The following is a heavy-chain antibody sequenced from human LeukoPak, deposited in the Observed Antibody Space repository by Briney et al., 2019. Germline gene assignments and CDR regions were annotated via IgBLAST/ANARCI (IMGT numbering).Heavy chain of an antibody. Sequence: GRSLRLSCAASGFTFDDYAMHWVRQAPGKGLEWVSGISWNSGSIGYADSVKGRFTISRDNAKNSLYLQMNSLRAEDTAVYYCARTLAATSYDAFDIWGQGTMVTVSS. D-gene: IGHD2-15*01. J-gene: IGHJ3*02. CDR1: GFTFDDYA. CDR2: ISWNSGSI. V-gene: IGHV3-9*01. CDR3: ARTLAATSYDAFDI.